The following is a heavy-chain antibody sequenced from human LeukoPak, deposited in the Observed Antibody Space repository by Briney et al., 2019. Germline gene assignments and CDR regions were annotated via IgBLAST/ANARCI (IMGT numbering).Heavy chain of an antibody. D-gene: IGHD5-24*01. J-gene: IGHJ4*02. V-gene: IGHV3-74*01. CDR3: VRDGDDFNFDY. CDR2: VKGDGSFT. CDR1: GFSFSSYA. Sequence: GGSLRLSCAASGFSFSSYAMNWVRQAPGQGLEWVSRVKGDGSFTNYADSVYGRFTVSRDNAKNTLYLHMHSLRAEDTAVYYCVRDGDDFNFDYWGQGSLVTVSS.